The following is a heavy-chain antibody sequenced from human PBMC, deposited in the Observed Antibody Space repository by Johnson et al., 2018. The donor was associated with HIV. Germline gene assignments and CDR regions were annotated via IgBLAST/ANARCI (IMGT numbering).Heavy chain of an antibody. V-gene: IGHV3-66*03. J-gene: IGHJ3*02. CDR3: TTGTGYYYGSGSYSHAFDI. D-gene: IGHD3-10*01. Sequence: VQLVESGGGLIQPGGSLRLSCAASGFTVSSNYMTWVRQAPGKGLEWVSVISSGDRTYYADSVKGRFTISRDNSKNTLYLQLNSLRAEDTAVYYCTTGTGYYYGSGSYSHAFDIWGQGTMVTVSS. CDR2: ISSGDRT. CDR1: GFTVSSNY.